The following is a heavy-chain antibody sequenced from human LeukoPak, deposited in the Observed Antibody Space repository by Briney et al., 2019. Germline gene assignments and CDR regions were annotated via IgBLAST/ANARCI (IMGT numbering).Heavy chain of an antibody. Sequence: GGSLRLSCAASGFTFSSYGMHWVRQAPGKGLQWVSAISGSGGSTYYADSVKGRFTISRDNSKNTLYLQMNSLRAEDTAVYYCAKAGDNSGNYGAFDIWGQGTMVTVSS. D-gene: IGHD3-22*01. J-gene: IGHJ3*02. CDR1: GFTFSSYG. CDR3: AKAGDNSGNYGAFDI. V-gene: IGHV3-23*01. CDR2: ISGSGGST.